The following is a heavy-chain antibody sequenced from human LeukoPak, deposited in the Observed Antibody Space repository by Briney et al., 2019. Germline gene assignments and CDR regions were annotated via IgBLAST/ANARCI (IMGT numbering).Heavy chain of an antibody. Sequence: GGSLRLSCAASGFTFSSYEMNWVRQAPGKGLEYVSAINTNGDSTYYANSVKGRFTISRDNSKSTLYLQMGSLRAEDMAVYYCARGYCSTTSCLGGYWGQGTLVTVSS. CDR1: GFTFSSYE. V-gene: IGHV3-64*01. CDR2: INTNGDST. J-gene: IGHJ4*02. CDR3: ARGYCSTTSCLGGY. D-gene: IGHD2-2*01.